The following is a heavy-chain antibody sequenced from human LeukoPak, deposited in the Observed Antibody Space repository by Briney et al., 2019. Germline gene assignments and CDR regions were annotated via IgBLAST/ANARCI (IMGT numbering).Heavy chain of an antibody. J-gene: IGHJ4*02. V-gene: IGHV1-2*02. CDR3: AREPDYGGNFDY. CDR2: INPNSGGT. Sequence: ASVKVSCKASGYTFTGYYMHWVRQAPGQGLEWMGWINPNSGGTNHAQKFQGRVTMTRDTSISTAYMELSRLRSDDTAVYYCAREPDYGGNFDYWGQGTLVTVSS. CDR1: GYTFTGYY. D-gene: IGHD4-23*01.